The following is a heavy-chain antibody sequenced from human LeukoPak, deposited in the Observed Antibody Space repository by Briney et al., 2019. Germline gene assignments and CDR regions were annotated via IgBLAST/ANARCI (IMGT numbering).Heavy chain of an antibody. CDR3: TREYGFMTTVFHAFDI. V-gene: IGHV4-59*12. Sequence: PSETLSLTCTVSGVSISGYYWSWIRQSPGKGLEWIGYIFYSGSTNYNPSLKSRVTISVDTSKNQFSLKLSSVTAADTAIYYCTREYGFMTTVFHAFDIWGQGTMVTVSS. J-gene: IGHJ3*02. D-gene: IGHD4-17*01. CDR2: IFYSGST. CDR1: GVSISGYY.